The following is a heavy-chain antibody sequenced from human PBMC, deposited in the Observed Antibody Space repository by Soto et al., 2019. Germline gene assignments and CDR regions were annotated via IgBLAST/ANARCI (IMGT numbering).Heavy chain of an antibody. CDR1: GFTFSSYS. D-gene: IGHD3-3*01. CDR2: ISSSSSTI. V-gene: IGHV3-48*02. CDR3: VNQNRFLEWL. Sequence: GGSLRLSCAASGFTFSSYSMNWVRQAPGKGLEWVSYISSSSSTIYYADSVKGRFTISRDNAKNSLYLQMNSLRDEDTAVYYCVNQNRFLEWLWGQGTLVTVSS. J-gene: IGHJ4*02.